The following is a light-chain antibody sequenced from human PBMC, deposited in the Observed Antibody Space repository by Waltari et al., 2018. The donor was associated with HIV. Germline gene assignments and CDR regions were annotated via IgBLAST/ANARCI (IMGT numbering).Light chain of an antibody. Sequence: QSALTQRASVSGSPGQSITISCTGTSSDVGSYNVVSWYQQHPGKAPKLMIYEVNKRPAGVSNRFSGSKSGNTASLTISGLQAEDEADYHCCSYAGSSTHVFGTGTKVTVL. CDR3: CSYAGSSTHV. J-gene: IGLJ1*01. V-gene: IGLV2-23*02. CDR2: EVN. CDR1: SSDVGSYNV.